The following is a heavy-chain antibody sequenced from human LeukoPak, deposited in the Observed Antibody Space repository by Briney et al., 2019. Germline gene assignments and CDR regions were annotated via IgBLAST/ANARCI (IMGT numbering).Heavy chain of an antibody. V-gene: IGHV1-69*02. D-gene: IGHD5-12*01. CDR1: GGTFSSYT. CDR2: IIPILGIA. J-gene: IGHJ6*03. Sequence: SVKVSCKASGGTFSSYTISWVRQAPGQGLEWMGRIIPILGIANYAQKFPGRVTITADKSTSTAYMELSSLRSEDTAVDYCARVKRYSGYDYPIDYYYYYMDVWGKGTTVTVSS. CDR3: ARVKRYSGYDYPIDYYYYYMDV.